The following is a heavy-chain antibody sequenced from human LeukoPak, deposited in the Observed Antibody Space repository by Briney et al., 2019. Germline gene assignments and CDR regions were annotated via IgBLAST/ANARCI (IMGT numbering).Heavy chain of an antibody. D-gene: IGHD3-10*01. Sequence: SETLSLTCTVSGYFISSAYYWGWIRQPPGKGLEWIGSILHGGRTSYNPSLKSRVTISIDTSKNQFSLKLSSVPAADTAVYYCARDFSYYYGSGSDYNVGFDYWGQGVLVTVSS. CDR1: GYFISSAYY. CDR3: ARDFSYYYGSGSDYNVGFDY. V-gene: IGHV4-38-2*02. J-gene: IGHJ4*02. CDR2: ILHGGRT.